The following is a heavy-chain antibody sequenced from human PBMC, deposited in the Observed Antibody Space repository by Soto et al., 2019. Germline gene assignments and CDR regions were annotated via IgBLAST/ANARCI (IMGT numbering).Heavy chain of an antibody. CDR1: GFTFSKHW. CDR3: ARDNNWSLDY. D-gene: IGHD1-1*01. J-gene: IGHJ4*02. CDR2: IKTDGSFT. V-gene: IGHV3-74*01. Sequence: GGSLRLSCAASGFTFSKHWMHCVRQAPGKGLVWVSHIKTDGSFTRDADSVKGRFTISRDNARNTLYLQMNSLRAEDTAVYYCARDNNWSLDYWGQGTLVTVSS.